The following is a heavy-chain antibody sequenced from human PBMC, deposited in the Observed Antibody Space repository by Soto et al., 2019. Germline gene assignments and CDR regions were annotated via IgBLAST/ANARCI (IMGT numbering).Heavy chain of an antibody. CDR2: TYYRSKWYY. Sequence: QSRSHTGTVTGNSSAYNRAGWSWVRQSPSRGLEWLGRTYYRSKWYYEYAVSVRGRITINPDTSKNQYSLQLNSVTPEDTAVYFCARGEQYSGRIFDYWGQGTLVTSPQ. D-gene: IGHD1-26*01. CDR3: ARGEQYSGRIFDY. V-gene: IGHV6-1*01. J-gene: IGHJ4*01. CDR1: GNSSAYNRAG.